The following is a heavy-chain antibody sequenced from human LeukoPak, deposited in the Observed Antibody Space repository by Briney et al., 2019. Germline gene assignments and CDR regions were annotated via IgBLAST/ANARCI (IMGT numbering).Heavy chain of an antibody. Sequence: PGGSLRLSCAASGFTFSSRSMNWVRQAPGKGLEWISYISSSSGTIYYADSVKGRFTISRDNTKNSLYLQMNSLKAEDTAVYYCARRGESSGYYDWFDPWGRGTLVTVSS. CDR1: GFTFSSRS. D-gene: IGHD3-22*01. V-gene: IGHV3-48*04. CDR3: ARRGESSGYYDWFDP. J-gene: IGHJ5*02. CDR2: ISSSSGTI.